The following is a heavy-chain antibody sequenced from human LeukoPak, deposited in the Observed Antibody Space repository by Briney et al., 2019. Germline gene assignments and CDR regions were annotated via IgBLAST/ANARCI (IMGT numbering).Heavy chain of an antibody. CDR2: IYSGGNT. CDR3: AKGGGIAAAGNFDY. CDR1: GFTVNSNY. V-gene: IGHV3-66*01. J-gene: IGHJ4*02. Sequence: GGSLRLSCAASGFTVNSNYMNWVRQAPWKELERVSMIYSGGNTFYTDSVKGRFIISRDNSKNTLELQMNSLRAEDTAVYYCAKGGGIAAAGNFDYWGQGTLVTVSS. D-gene: IGHD6-13*01.